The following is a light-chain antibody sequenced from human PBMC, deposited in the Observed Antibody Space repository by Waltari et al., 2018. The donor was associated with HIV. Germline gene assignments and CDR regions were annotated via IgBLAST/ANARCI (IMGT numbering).Light chain of an antibody. CDR3: QVWDTSTVI. CDR1: NIGHKN. CDR2: RDN. Sequence: SYRLTQPVSVSVALGQTAIIPCRGNNIGHKNVQWYQQKPGQAPIIVIYRDNYRPSGIPERVAGSNSGETATLTITRVEAADEADYYCQVWDTSTVIFGTGTTVIVL. V-gene: IGLV3-9*01. J-gene: IGLJ1*01.